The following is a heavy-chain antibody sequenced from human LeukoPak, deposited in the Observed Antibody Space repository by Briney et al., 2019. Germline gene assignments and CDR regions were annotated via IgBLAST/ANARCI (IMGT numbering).Heavy chain of an antibody. D-gene: IGHD2-15*01. CDR3: ARVGYCSGGGCGGVDY. V-gene: IGHV1-46*01. Sequence: GASVKVSCKASGYTFINYYMHWVRQAPGQGLEWMGVINPSGGRTTYAQKFQGRVTMTRDTSTSTVYMELSSLRSEDTAVYYCARVGYCSGGGCGGVDYWGQGTLVTVSS. CDR2: INPSGGRT. J-gene: IGHJ4*02. CDR1: GYTFINYY.